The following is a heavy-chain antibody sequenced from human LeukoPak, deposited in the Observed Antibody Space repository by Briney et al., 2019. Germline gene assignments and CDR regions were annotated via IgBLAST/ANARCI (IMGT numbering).Heavy chain of an antibody. V-gene: IGHV4-61*08. Sequence: SQTLSLTCTVSGGSISSGDYYWSWIRQPPGKGLEWIGYIYYSGSTNYNPSLKSRVTMSVDTSKNQFSLKLSSVTAADTAVYYCARPSFSGDDYWYFDLWGRGTLVTVSS. CDR3: ARPSFSGDDYWYFDL. CDR2: IYYSGST. J-gene: IGHJ2*01. D-gene: IGHD7-27*01. CDR1: GGSISSGDYY.